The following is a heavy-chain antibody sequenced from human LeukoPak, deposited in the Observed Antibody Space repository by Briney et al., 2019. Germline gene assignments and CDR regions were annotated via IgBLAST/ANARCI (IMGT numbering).Heavy chain of an antibody. CDR3: AKTDHFDS. V-gene: IGHV3-74*01. CDR2: ISYGGSTS. Sequence: GGSLRLSCAASGFIFSSYWMSWVRHAPGKGLVWVSRISYGGSTSAYADSVKGPFTISRANAKNTLYLQMNSLRDEDTAVYYCAKTDHFDSWGQGTLVTVAS. J-gene: IGHJ4*02. CDR1: GFIFSSYW. D-gene: IGHD1-1*01.